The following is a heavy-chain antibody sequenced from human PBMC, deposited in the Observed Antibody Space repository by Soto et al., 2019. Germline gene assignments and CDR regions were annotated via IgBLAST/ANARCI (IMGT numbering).Heavy chain of an antibody. CDR3: ARDLYNWNDANWFDP. D-gene: IGHD1-1*01. J-gene: IGHJ5*02. V-gene: IGHV1-2*02. CDR2: INPNSGGT. CDR1: GYTFTGYY. Sequence: ASVKVSFKASGYTFTGYYMHWVRQAPGQGLEWMGWINPNSGGTNYAQKFQGRVTMTRDTSISTACMELSRLRSDDTAVYYCARDLYNWNDANWFDPWGQGTLVTVSS.